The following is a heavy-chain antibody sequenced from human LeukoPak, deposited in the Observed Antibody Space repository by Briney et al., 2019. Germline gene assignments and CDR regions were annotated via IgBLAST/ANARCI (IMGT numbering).Heavy chain of an antibody. D-gene: IGHD3-22*01. V-gene: IGHV3-43*02. CDR3: AKGGPYYDSSGYLGY. J-gene: IGHJ4*02. Sequence: GGTLRLSCAGCGFTLDDEAMQWVGQAPGKGLEWGSLISGDGASTYYAASVQGRFTISRDNSENSLYLQMDSLRTEDTALYYCAKGGPYYDSSGYLGYWGQGTLVTVSS. CDR1: GFTLDDEA. CDR2: ISGDGAST.